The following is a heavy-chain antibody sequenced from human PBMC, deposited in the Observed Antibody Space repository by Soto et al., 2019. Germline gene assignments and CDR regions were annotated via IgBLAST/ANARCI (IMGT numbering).Heavy chain of an antibody. D-gene: IGHD7-27*01. CDR1: GFTCSSDD. J-gene: IGHJ2*01. V-gene: IGHV3-13*05. CDR2: IGTAGDP. Sequence: EVQLVESGGGLVQPGGSLRLSCACSGFTCSSDDMHWVLQAAGSDMELVSGIGTAGDPYYRYAEKGRCTISRENGKHSLDLTMNSLRAGDTAVYYCARGRDLTWGSRWFFDLWGRGTLVTVSS. CDR3: ARGRDLTWGSRWFFDL.